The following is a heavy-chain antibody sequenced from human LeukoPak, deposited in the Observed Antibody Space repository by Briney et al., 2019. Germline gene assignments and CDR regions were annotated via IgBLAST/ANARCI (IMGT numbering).Heavy chain of an antibody. J-gene: IGHJ5*02. Sequence: ASVKVSCKASGYTFTSFWIQWVRQAPGQGLKWMGLINPSDGSTTYTHRFQGRVTVTRDTSTSTVYMDLSSLKSEDTAVYYCTRAPRESSTMLDRWGQGTLVTVSS. CDR3: TRAPRESSTMLDR. CDR1: GYTFTSFW. CDR2: INPSDGST. V-gene: IGHV1-46*01. D-gene: IGHD6-13*01.